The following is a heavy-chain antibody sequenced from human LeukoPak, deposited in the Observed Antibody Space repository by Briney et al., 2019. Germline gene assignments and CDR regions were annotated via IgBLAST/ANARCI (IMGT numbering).Heavy chain of an antibody. CDR1: GGTFSSYA. D-gene: IGHD2-2*01. CDR2: IIPIFGTA. J-gene: IGHJ6*02. CDR3: ASGPDIVVVPAARGAYYYYGMDV. V-gene: IGHV1-69*13. Sequence: SVTVSCKASGGTFSSYAISWVRQAPGQGLEWMGGIIPIFGTANYAQKFQGRVTITADESTSTAYMELSSLRSEDTAVYYCASGPDIVVVPAARGAYYYYGMDVWGQGTTVTVSS.